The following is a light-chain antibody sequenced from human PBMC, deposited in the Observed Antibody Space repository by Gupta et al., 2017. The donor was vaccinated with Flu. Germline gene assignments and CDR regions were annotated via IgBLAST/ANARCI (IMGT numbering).Light chain of an antibody. CDR2: KAS. J-gene: IGKJ1*01. CDR1: ESLVYSDGDSY. V-gene: IGKV2-30*01. CDR3: MHSTRWPWT. Sequence: DAVMTQSPLSLPVTLGQPASISCRSSESLVYSDGDSYVSWFHQRPGQSPRRLIYKASNRDSGVPDRISGSGWGTDFTLTISRLEAEDVGVYYCMHSTRWPWTFGQGTKVEI.